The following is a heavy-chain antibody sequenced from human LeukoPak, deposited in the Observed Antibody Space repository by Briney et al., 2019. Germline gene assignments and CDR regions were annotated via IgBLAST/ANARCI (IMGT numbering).Heavy chain of an antibody. V-gene: IGHV4-59*01. CDR3: AKVLYDSSGYYLDY. Sequence: SETLSLTCTLSGGSISSYYWSWIRQPPGKGLEWIGYIYYSGSTNYNPSLKSRVTISVDTSKNQFSLKLSSVTAADTAVYYCAKVLYDSSGYYLDYWGQGTLVTVSS. CDR2: IYYSGST. D-gene: IGHD3-22*01. CDR1: GGSISSYY. J-gene: IGHJ4*02.